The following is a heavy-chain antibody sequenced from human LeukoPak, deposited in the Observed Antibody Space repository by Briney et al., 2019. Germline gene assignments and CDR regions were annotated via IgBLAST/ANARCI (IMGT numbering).Heavy chain of an antibody. CDR2: IWYDGGKK. CDR1: GFTFSSHV. CDR3: ARGATIWYGMDV. J-gene: IGHJ6*02. Sequence: GGTLRLSCAASGFTFSSHVMHWVRQAPGKGLEWVAVIWYDGGKKYYADTVKGRFTISRDNSKNTLLLQMNSLRAEDTAVYYCARGATIWYGMDVWGQGTTVTVSS. V-gene: IGHV3-33*01. D-gene: IGHD5-24*01.